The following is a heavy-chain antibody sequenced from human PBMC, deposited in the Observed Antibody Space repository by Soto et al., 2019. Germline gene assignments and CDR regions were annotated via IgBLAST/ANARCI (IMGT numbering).Heavy chain of an antibody. CDR1: GFTFSSYA. Sequence: PGGSLRLSCAASGFTFSSYAMSWVRQAPGKGLEWVSAISGSGGSTYYADSVKGRFTISRDNSKNTLYLQMNSLRAEDTAVYYCAKVIVVVITTDYYYMDVWGKGTTVTVSS. CDR3: AKVIVVVITTDYYYMDV. CDR2: ISGSGGST. V-gene: IGHV3-23*01. J-gene: IGHJ6*03. D-gene: IGHD3-22*01.